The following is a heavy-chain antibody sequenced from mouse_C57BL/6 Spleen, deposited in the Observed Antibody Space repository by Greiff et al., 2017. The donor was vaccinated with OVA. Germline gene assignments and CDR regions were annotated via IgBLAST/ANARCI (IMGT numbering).Heavy chain of an antibody. CDR1: GYTFTEYT. CDR3: ARHEGDNSHYFDY. CDR2: FYPGSGSI. Sequence: VKLQESGAELVKPGASVKLSCKASGYTFTEYTIHWVKQRPGQGLEWIGWFYPGSGSIKYNEKFKDTATLTADKSSSTVYMELSRMTSEDSAVYFCARHEGDNSHYFDYWGQGTTLTVSS. J-gene: IGHJ2*01. V-gene: IGHV1-62-2*01. D-gene: IGHD1-3*01.